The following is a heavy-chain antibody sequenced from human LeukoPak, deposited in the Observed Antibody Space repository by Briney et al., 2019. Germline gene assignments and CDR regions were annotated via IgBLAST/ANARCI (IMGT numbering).Heavy chain of an antibody. J-gene: IGHJ5*02. D-gene: IGHD6-6*01. Sequence: PGGSLRLSCAASGFTFSSYAMNWVRQAPGKGLEWVSAISGSGGSTYYADSVKGRFTISRDNSKNTLYLQMNSLGAEDTAIYYCAKDRIASPPQGRFDPWGQGTLVTVSS. CDR2: ISGSGGST. V-gene: IGHV3-23*01. CDR3: AKDRIASPPQGRFDP. CDR1: GFTFSSYA.